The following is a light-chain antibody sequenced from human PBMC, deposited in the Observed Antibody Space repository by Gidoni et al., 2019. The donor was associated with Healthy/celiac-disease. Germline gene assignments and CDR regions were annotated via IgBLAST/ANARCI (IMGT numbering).Light chain of an antibody. CDR3: QSYDSSLSGVV. CDR2: VNS. Sequence: QSVLTQPPSVSGAPGQRVTISCTGSSSNIGAGYDVHWYQQRPGTAPKLLIYVNSNRPSGVPDRFSGSKSGTSASLAITGLQAEDEADYYCQSYDSSLSGVVFGGGTKLTVL. CDR1: SSNIGAGYD. V-gene: IGLV1-40*01. J-gene: IGLJ2*01.